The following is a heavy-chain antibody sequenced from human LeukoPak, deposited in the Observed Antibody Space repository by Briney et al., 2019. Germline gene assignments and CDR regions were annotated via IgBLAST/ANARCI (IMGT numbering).Heavy chain of an antibody. CDR2: ISGSVSST. D-gene: IGHD1-26*01. CDR3: AKNTSGSYFVH. Sequence: GGSLRLSCAASGFSFITYDMTWGRQAPGKGLEWVSAISGSVSSTNYADSVKGRSTISRDNSKNTLYLQMNSLRAADTAVYYCAKNTSGSYFVHWGQGTLVTVSS. V-gene: IGHV3-23*01. J-gene: IGHJ4*02. CDR1: GFSFITYD.